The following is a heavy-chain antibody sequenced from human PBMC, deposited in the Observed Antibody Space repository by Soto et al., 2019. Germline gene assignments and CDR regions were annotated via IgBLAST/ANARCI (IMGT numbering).Heavy chain of an antibody. CDR3: ARGRIIVAGGFDP. CDR1: GYTFTSYD. CDR2: MNPSTGNT. V-gene: IGHV1-8*01. D-gene: IGHD6-19*01. J-gene: IGHJ5*02. Sequence: QVQLVQSGAEVKKPGASVKVSCKASGYTFTSYDIIWVRPATGQGLEWMAWMNPSTGNTDSAEKFQGRLTMTRNTSISTVYMELSSLSFEDTAVYYCARGRIIVAGGFDPWGQGTLVTVSS.